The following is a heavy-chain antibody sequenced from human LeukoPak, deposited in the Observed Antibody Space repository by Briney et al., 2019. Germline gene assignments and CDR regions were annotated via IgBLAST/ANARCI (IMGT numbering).Heavy chain of an antibody. CDR1: GYTFSSYA. CDR3: ARGYCSSTSCQYYFDY. V-gene: IGHV1-3*01. CDR2: INAGNGDT. Sequence: ASVTVSCKASGYTFSSYALHWVRQAPGQRLEWMGWINAGNGDTRYSQRFQDRLTITRDTSVSTVDMELSSLRSEDTAVYYCARGYCSSTSCQYYFDYWGQGTLVTVSS. D-gene: IGHD2-2*01. J-gene: IGHJ4*02.